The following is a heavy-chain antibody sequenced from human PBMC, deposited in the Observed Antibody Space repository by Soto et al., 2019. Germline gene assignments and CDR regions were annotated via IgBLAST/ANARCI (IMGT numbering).Heavy chain of an antibody. J-gene: IGHJ6*02. CDR3: TTDPVGPRAYYYGMDV. V-gene: IGHV3-15*01. CDR1: GFTFSNAW. CDR2: IKSKTDGGTT. D-gene: IGHD1-26*01. Sequence: GSLRLSCAASGFTFSNAWMSWVRQAPGKGLEWVGRIKSKTDGGTTDYAAPVKGRFTISRDDSKNTLYLQMNSLKTEDTAVYYCTTDPVGPRAYYYGMDVWGQGTTVTVSS.